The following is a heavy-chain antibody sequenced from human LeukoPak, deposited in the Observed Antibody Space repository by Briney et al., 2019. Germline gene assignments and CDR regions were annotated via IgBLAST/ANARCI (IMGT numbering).Heavy chain of an antibody. CDR2: IYTSGST. J-gene: IGHJ4*02. CDR3: ARVGYDILTGYYFDY. Sequence: SETLSLTCTVSGGSISSYYWSWIRQPAGKGLERIGRIYTSGSTNYNPSLKSRVTMSVDTSKNQFSLKLSSVTAADTAVYYCARVGYDILTGYYFDYWGQGTLVTVSS. V-gene: IGHV4-4*07. D-gene: IGHD3-9*01. CDR1: GGSISSYY.